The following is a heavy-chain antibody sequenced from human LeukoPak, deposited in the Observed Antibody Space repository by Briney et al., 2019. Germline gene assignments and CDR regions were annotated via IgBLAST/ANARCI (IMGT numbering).Heavy chain of an antibody. J-gene: IGHJ4*02. Sequence: GGSLRLSCAASGFTFSSYAMHWARQAPGKGLEWVAVISYDGSNKYYADSVKGRFTISRDNSKNTLYLQMNSLRAEDTAVYYCARGGHYYDSSGQSGYWGQGTLVTVSS. V-gene: IGHV3-30-3*01. CDR1: GFTFSSYA. CDR3: ARGGHYYDSSGQSGY. D-gene: IGHD3-22*01. CDR2: ISYDGSNK.